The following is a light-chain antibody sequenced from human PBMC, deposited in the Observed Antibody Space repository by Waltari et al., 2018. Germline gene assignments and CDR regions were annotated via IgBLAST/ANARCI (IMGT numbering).Light chain of an antibody. CDR2: AAS. CDR1: QSVGNN. CDR3: QQYSNWPPLYT. V-gene: IGKV3D-15*01. J-gene: IGKJ2*01. Sequence: EIVMTQSPATLSVSPGERATLSCRASQSVGNNLAWYQQKHGQAPRLLIYAASTRATGTPARFSGSGSGTDFTLTIGSMQSEDFALYYCQQYSNWPPLYTFGQGTRLEIK.